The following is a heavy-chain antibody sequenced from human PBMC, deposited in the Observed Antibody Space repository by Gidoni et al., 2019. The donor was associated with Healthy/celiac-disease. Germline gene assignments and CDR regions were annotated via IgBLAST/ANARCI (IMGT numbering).Heavy chain of an antibody. CDR1: GGTFRSYA. CDR2: IIPILGIA. CDR3: SRDHSVKVL. V-gene: IGHV1-69*04. Sequence: VKKPGSSVKVSCKASGGTFRSYAISWVRQAPGQGLEWMGRIIPILGIANYAQKFQGRVTITADKSTSTAYMELSSLRSEDTAVYYCSRDHSVKVLWGQGTLVTVSS. J-gene: IGHJ4*02. D-gene: IGHD3-10*01.